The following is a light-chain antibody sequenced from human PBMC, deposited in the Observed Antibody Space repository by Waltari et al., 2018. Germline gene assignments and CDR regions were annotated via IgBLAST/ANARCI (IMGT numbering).Light chain of an antibody. V-gene: IGLV2-14*03. CDR1: SSDVGGYPY. Sequence: QSALTQPASVSGSPGQSTTISSTGTSSDVGGYPYVSWYQHHPGKAPKLMIHYVNKRPSGVSNRFSGSKSGNTASLTISGLQAEDEADYYCSSYTSISTFYVFGTGTKVTVL. CDR3: SSYTSISTFYV. J-gene: IGLJ1*01. CDR2: YVN.